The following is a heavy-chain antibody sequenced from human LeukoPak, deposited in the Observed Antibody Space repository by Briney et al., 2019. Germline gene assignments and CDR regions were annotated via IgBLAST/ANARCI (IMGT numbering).Heavy chain of an antibody. D-gene: IGHD3-10*01. J-gene: IGHJ4*02. CDR2: ISGSGGST. Sequence: GGSLRLSCAASGFTFSSYAMSWVRQAPGKGLEWVSAISGSGGSTYYADSVKGRFTISRDDSKNTLYLQMNSLRAEDTAVYYCAKDHGVMVRGVLVDWGQGTLVTVSS. CDR3: AKDHGVMVRGVLVD. CDR1: GFTFSSYA. V-gene: IGHV3-23*01.